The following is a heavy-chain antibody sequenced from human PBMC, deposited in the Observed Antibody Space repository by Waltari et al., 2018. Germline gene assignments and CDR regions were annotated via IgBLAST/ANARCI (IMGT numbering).Heavy chain of an antibody. V-gene: IGHV4-39*02. Sequence: QLQLQESGPGLVKPSETLSLTCSVSGASITSTKHYWGWIRQPPGQGLEWIATISYNGATYSSPSLRGRVTVSRDTSMNYVSLKLGSVTAADTAVYYCVTYIGASVGTAAFDVWGQGTMVTVSS. CDR2: ISYNGAT. J-gene: IGHJ3*01. D-gene: IGHD5-12*01. CDR1: GASITSTKHY. CDR3: VTYIGASVGTAAFDV.